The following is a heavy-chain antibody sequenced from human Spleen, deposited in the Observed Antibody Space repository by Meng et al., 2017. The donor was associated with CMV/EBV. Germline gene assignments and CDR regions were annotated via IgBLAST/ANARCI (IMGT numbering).Heavy chain of an antibody. CDR3: ARQRNWYFDL. V-gene: IGHV5-51*01. J-gene: IGHJ2*01. CDR1: AYSFTSSW. Sequence: GESLKISCKGTAYSFTSSWIAWVRQMPGKGLEWMGIVYPGDSDTRYNPSFQGQVTISADKSINTAYLQWSSLKASDTAMYYCARQRNWYFDLWGRGTLVTVSS. CDR2: VYPGDSDT.